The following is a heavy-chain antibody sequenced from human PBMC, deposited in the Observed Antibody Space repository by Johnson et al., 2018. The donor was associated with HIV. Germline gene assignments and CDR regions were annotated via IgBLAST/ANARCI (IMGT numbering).Heavy chain of an antibody. J-gene: IGHJ3*02. Sequence: VQLVESGGGVVQPGRSLRLSCAASGFTFSSYAMHWVRQAPGKGLEWVAVISYDGSNKYYDDSVKGRFTISRDNAKNSLYLQMNSLRAEDTAVYYCASGWGIVVSDAFDIWGQGTMVTVSS. V-gene: IGHV3-30-3*01. D-gene: IGHD6-19*01. CDR1: GFTFSSYA. CDR2: ISYDGSNK. CDR3: ASGWGIVVSDAFDI.